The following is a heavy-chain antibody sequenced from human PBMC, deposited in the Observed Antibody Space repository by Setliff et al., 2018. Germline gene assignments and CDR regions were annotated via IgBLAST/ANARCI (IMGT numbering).Heavy chain of an antibody. CDR2: MNSDGNSI. CDR1: GFTFSNSW. J-gene: IGHJ6*03. V-gene: IGHV3-74*01. CDR3: ARLALTGYDSSGYYYALDYYYYMDV. D-gene: IGHD3-22*01. Sequence: PGGSLRLSCAASGFTFSNSWMHWVRQAPGEGLVCVSRMNSDGNSIFYADSVKGRFTISRDKAHHSLFLQMNSLRAEDTAVYYCARLALTGYDSSGYYYALDYYYYMDVWGKGTTVTVSS.